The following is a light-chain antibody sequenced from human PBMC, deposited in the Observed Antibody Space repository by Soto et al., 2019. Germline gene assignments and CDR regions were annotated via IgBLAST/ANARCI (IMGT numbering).Light chain of an antibody. CDR1: QNIDNY. V-gene: IGKV1-39*01. Sequence: DIPMTQSPSSLSASLGDRVTITCRASQNIDNYLNWYQQKPGKAPKLLIYATSTLQSGVPSRFSGSGSGTDFTLTISSLQPEDFATYYCQQSYSTPITFGQGTRLEIK. J-gene: IGKJ5*01. CDR3: QQSYSTPIT. CDR2: ATS.